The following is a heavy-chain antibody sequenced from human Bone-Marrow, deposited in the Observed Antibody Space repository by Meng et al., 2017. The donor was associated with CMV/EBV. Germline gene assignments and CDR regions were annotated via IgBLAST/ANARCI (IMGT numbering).Heavy chain of an antibody. CDR3: ARPSDYGDYYPYMDV. CDR1: GFTFSSYA. Sequence: GGPLRLSCAASGFTFSSYAMHWVRQAPGKGLEWVAVISYDGSNKYYADSVKGRFTISRDNSKNTLYLQMNSLRAEDTAVCYCARPSDYGDYYPYMDVWGQGTTVTVSS. D-gene: IGHD4-17*01. CDR2: ISYDGSNK. J-gene: IGHJ6*02. V-gene: IGHV3-30-3*01.